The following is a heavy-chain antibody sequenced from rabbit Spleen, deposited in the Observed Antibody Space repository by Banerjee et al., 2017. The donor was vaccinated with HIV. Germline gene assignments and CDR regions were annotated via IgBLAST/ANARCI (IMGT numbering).Heavy chain of an antibody. D-gene: IGHD1-1*01. CDR3: ARDTSSSFSSYGMDL. CDR1: GFSFSDRDV. Sequence: QEELEESGGGLVKPEGSLTLTCKASGFSFSDRDVMCWVRQAPGKGLEWIACINIVTGKSVYASWAKGRFTMSRTSSTTVTLQMTTLTAADTATYFCARDTSSSFSSYGMDLWGPGTLVPVS. CDR2: INIVTGKS. V-gene: IGHV1S45*01. J-gene: IGHJ6*01.